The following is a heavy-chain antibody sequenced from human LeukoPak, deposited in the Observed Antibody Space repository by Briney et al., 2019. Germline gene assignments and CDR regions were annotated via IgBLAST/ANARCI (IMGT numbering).Heavy chain of an antibody. CDR3: ARPRLLYGSGPTLV. V-gene: IGHV4-59*12. D-gene: IGHD3-10*01. CDR1: GDSISSDH. Sequence: SETLSLTCTVSGDSISSDHWSWIRQPPGKGLEWIGYIYHTGNTKYNPALKSRVTISIDASKNQFSLKLNSVTAADTAVYYCARPRLLYGSGPTLVWGPGTLVTVSS. CDR2: IYHTGNT. J-gene: IGHJ4*02.